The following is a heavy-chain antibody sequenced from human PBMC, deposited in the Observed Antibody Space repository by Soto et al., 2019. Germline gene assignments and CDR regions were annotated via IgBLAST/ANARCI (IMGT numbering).Heavy chain of an antibody. CDR2: ITYNGSNK. J-gene: IGHJ4*02. V-gene: IGHV3-30*03. CDR1: GFTFSSYG. Sequence: TGGSLRLSCTASGFTFSSYGMHWVRQAPGKGLEWVSAITYNGSNKFYADSEKGRFTISRDNSKNTLYLQMNSLRAEDTAVYYCARGALGKGYCSGGSCHYFDYWGQGTLVTVSS. CDR3: ARGALGKGYCSGGSCHYFDY. D-gene: IGHD2-15*01.